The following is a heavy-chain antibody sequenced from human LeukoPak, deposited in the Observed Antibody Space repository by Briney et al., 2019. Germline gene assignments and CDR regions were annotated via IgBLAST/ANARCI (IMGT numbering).Heavy chain of an antibody. V-gene: IGHV4-34*01. CDR3: ARGRAFDI. J-gene: IGHJ3*02. CDR2: INHSGST. CDR1: GGSFSGYY. Sequence: SETLSLTCAVYGGSFSGYYWSWIHQPPGKGLEWIGEINHSGSTNYNPSLKSRVTISVDTSKNQFSLKLSSVTAADTAVYYCARGRAFDIWGQGTMVTVSS.